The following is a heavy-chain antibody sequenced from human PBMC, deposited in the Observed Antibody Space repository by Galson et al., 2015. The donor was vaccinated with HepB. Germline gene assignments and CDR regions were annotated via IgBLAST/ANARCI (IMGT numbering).Heavy chain of an antibody. CDR1: GFAFSDHG. CDR3: VKDKPYTGHA. CDR2: VSSDGNTK. V-gene: IGHV3-30*18. D-gene: IGHD5-12*01. Sequence: SLRLSCAASGFAFSDHGMHWVRQAPGKGLDEVAVVSSDGNTKVYTDSVKGRFTISRDNAKNTLYLLMNSLRPEDTAVYFCVKDKPYTGHAWGQGVLVTVSS. J-gene: IGHJ5*02.